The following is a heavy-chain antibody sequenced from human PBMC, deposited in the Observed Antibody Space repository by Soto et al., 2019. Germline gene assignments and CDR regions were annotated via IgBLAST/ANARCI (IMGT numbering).Heavy chain of an antibody. V-gene: IGHV3-21*01. J-gene: IGHJ6*03. CDR3: ARAGVVPAAIPYYYYYMDV. CDR1: GFTFSSYS. Sequence: GGSLRLSCGASGFTFSSYSMNWVRQAPGKGLEWVSSISSSSSYIYYADSVKGRFTISRDNAKNSLYLQMNSLRAEDTAVYYCARAGVVPAAIPYYYYYMDVWGKGTTVTVSS. CDR2: ISSSSSYI. D-gene: IGHD2-2*01.